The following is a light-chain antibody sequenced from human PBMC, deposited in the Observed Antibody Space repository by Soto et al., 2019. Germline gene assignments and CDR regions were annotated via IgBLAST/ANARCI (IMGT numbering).Light chain of an antibody. V-gene: IGKV3-20*01. CDR2: GAS. J-gene: IGKJ1*01. CDR3: QQHGSSRT. CDR1: QSVSSSY. Sequence: EIVLTQSPGTLSLSPGERATLSCRASQSVSSSYLAWYQQKPGQAPRLLIYGASSRATGIPDRFSGSGSGTDFTLTISRLEPEDCAVYYCQQHGSSRTFGQGTKVEIK.